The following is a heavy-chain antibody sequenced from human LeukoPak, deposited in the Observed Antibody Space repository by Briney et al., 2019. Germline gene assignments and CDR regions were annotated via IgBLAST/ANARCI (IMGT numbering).Heavy chain of an antibody. CDR1: GFTFNNAW. CDR2: VKSKTNGGTT. J-gene: IGHJ4*02. V-gene: IGHV3-15*01. Sequence: GGSLRLSCAASGFTFNNAWMSWVRQAPGKGLEWVGRVKSKTNGGTTDYAAPVKGRFTISRDDPKNTLYLQMNSLKTEDTAVYYCTKFDYAAFEYWGQGALVTVSS. CDR3: TKFDYAAFEY. D-gene: IGHD4-17*01.